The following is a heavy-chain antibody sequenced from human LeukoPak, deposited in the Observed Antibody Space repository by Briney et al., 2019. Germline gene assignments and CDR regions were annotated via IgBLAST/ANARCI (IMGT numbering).Heavy chain of an antibody. V-gene: IGHV1-2*02. J-gene: IGHJ3*02. CDR2: INPNSGGR. CDR1: GYTFTGNY. CDR3: ARGLAGAGTAAFAI. Sequence: ASVKVSCKASGYTFTGNYMHWVRQAPGQGLEWMGWINPNSGGRNYAQKFQGRVTMTRDTSISTAYMELSRLRSDDTAVYYCARGLAGAGTAAFAIWGQGTMVTVSS. D-gene: IGHD6-13*01.